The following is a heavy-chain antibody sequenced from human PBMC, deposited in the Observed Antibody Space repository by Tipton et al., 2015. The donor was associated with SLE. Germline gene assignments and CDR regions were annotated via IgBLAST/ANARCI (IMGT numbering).Heavy chain of an antibody. D-gene: IGHD1-26*01. Sequence: TLSLTCAVYGGSFSGYYWSWIRQPPGKGLEWIGEIHHSGSTNYNPSLKSRVTISVDTSKGQFSLKLSSVTAADTAVYYCARLRVGATQTDAFDTWGQGTMVTVSS. CDR2: IHHSGST. CDR1: GGSFSGYY. CDR3: ARLRVGATQTDAFDT. V-gene: IGHV4-34*01. J-gene: IGHJ3*02.